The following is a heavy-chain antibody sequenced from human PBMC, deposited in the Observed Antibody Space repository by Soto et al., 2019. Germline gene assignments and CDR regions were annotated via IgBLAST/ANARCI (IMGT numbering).Heavy chain of an antibody. J-gene: IGHJ4*02. CDR2: INTDGSST. D-gene: IGHD3-10*01. V-gene: IGHV3-74*01. Sequence: EVQLVESGGGLVQPGGSLRLSCAVSGFTFSSFWMHWVRKAPGEGLVWVSRINTDGSSTSYADSVKGRFTISRDNAKNTLYRNMNSLRVEDTAMYYCAKRGVDTFGLSYWGQGTLVTVSS. CDR3: AKRGVDTFGLSY. CDR1: GFTFSSFW.